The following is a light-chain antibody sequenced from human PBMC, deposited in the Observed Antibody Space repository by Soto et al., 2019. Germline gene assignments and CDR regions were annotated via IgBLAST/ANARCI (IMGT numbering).Light chain of an antibody. CDR1: SSDVGGYNY. Sequence: QSVLAQPGSVYGSPGQSMTISCNETSSDVGGYNYVSWYQQYPGKAPKLMIYDVSNRPSGVSNRFSGSKSGNTASLTISGLQAEDEADYYCSSYTISNTLVFGSGTKVTVL. V-gene: IGLV2-14*01. J-gene: IGLJ1*01. CDR3: SSYTISNTLV. CDR2: DVS.